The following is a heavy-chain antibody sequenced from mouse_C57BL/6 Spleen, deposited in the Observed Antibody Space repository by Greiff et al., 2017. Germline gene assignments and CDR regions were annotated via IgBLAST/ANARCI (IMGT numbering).Heavy chain of an antibody. D-gene: IGHD2-1*01. CDR1: GYTFTDYE. V-gene: IGHV1-15*01. CDR2: IDPETGGT. J-gene: IGHJ4*01. CDR3: TRGDGNYVWSAMDY. Sequence: QLQLQQSGAELVRPGASVTLSCKASGYTFTDYEMHWVKQTPVHGLEWIGAIDPETGGTAYNQKFKGKAILTADKSSSTAYMELRSLTSEDSAVYYCTRGDGNYVWSAMDYWGQGTSVTVSS.